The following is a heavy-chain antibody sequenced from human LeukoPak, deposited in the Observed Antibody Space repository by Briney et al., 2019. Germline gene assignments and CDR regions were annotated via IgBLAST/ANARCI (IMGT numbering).Heavy chain of an antibody. CDR3: ARDQGGGYYGSGSYLY. D-gene: IGHD3-10*01. J-gene: IGHJ4*02. CDR2: INPNTGGT. CDR1: GYTFSGYY. Sequence: ASVKVSCKASGYTFSGYYIHWVRQAPGQGLEWMGWINPNTGGTKYAQRFQDRVTMTRDTSISTAYMELSRLRSDDTAVYYCARDQGGGYYGSGSYLYWGQGTLVTVSS. V-gene: IGHV1-2*02.